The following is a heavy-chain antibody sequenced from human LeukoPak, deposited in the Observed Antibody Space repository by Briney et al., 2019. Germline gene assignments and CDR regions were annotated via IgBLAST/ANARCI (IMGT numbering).Heavy chain of an antibody. Sequence: ASVKVSCKASGYTFTDNYMHWVRQAPGQGLEWMGWINPTSGGTEYAQKFQGRVTMTRDTSINTVYMELSRMTSDDTAVYYCARSGGTSGPELDYWGQGSLIIVSS. CDR1: GYTFTDNY. D-gene: IGHD3-3*01. CDR3: ARSGGTSGPELDY. V-gene: IGHV1-2*02. J-gene: IGHJ4*02. CDR2: INPTSGGT.